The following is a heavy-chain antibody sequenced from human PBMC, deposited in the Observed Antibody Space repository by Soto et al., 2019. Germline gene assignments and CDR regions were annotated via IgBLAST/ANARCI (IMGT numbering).Heavy chain of an antibody. CDR1: CGSFIGYY. Sequence: PSETLCLTCAVYCGSFIGYYWIWIRQPPGKGLDCIGEINHSVITNYNPSLKSRVTISVDTSKNQFSLKLSSVTAADTAVYYCASGVTLRRYSSSWYPLGRDMKDPHDFRKPRDWFDPWGQGTLVTVSS. V-gene: IGHV4-34*01. CDR3: ASGVTLRRYSSSWYPLGRDMKDPHDFRKPRDWFDP. CDR2: INHSVIT. J-gene: IGHJ5*02. D-gene: IGHD6-13*01.